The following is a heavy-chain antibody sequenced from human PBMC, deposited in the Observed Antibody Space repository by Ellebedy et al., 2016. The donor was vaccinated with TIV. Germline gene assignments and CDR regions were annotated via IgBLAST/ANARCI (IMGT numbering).Heavy chain of an antibody. Sequence: AASVKVSCKASGGTFSSYAISWVRQAPGQGLEWMGGIIPIFGTANYAQKFQGRVTITADESTSTAYMELSSLRSEDTAVYYCAREGREFQDWFDPWGQGTLVTVSS. V-gene: IGHV1-69*13. CDR1: GGTFSSYA. CDR3: AREGREFQDWFDP. J-gene: IGHJ5*02. D-gene: IGHD3-10*01. CDR2: IIPIFGTA.